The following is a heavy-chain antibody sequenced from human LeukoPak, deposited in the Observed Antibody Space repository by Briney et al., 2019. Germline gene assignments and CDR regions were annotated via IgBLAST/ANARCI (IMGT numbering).Heavy chain of an antibody. CDR3: ARGKPERRSRRSSEY. D-gene: IGHD1-1*01. V-gene: IGHV1-46*03. CDR1: GYTFTSYY. J-gene: IGHJ4*02. Sequence: ASVKVSCKASGYTFTSYYMHWVRQAPGQGLEWMGIINPSGGSTSYAQMFQGRVTMTRDTSTSTVYMELSSLRSEDTAVYYCARGKPERRSRRSSEYWGQGTLVTVSS. CDR2: INPSGGST.